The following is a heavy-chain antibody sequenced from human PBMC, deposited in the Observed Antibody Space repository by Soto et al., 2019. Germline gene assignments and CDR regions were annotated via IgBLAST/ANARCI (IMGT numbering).Heavy chain of an antibody. CDR1: GGTFSSYA. Sequence: ASVKVSCKASGGTFSSYAISWVRQAPGQGLEWMGGIIPIFGTANYAQKFQGRVTITADESTSTAYMELSSLRSEDTAVYYCASIKLRGPTGNAFDIWGQGTMVTVSS. J-gene: IGHJ3*02. V-gene: IGHV1-69*13. CDR2: IIPIFGTA. CDR3: ASIKLRGPTGNAFDI. D-gene: IGHD1-1*01.